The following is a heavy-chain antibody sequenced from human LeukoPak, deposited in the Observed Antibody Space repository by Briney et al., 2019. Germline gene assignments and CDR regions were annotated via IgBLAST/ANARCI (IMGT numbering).Heavy chain of an antibody. CDR1: GFTFSNYE. J-gene: IGHJ3*02. CDR2: ISFSGNTI. V-gene: IGHV3-48*03. D-gene: IGHD3-9*01. Sequence: GGSLRLSCAASGFTFSNYEMNWVRQAPGKGLEWVSYISFSGNTIYYADSVKGRFTISRVDAKNSLYLQMNSLRAEDTAVYYCARELRTPYDILGRGNAFDIWGHGTMVTVSS. CDR3: ARELRTPYDILGRGNAFDI.